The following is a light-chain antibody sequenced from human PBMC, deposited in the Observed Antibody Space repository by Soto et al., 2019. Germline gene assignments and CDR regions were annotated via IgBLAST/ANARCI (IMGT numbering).Light chain of an antibody. CDR3: MQRTHVPIT. Sequence: DVVLTKDPLSLSVTPGHPASISCNYTHGLLYGDGKTYLYWYLQRPGQPPQLLIYDASNRFSGVPDRFSGSGSGTDFTLKISRVEAEDVGVYYCMQRTHVPITFGKGQRREIK. V-gene: IGKV2D-29*01. CDR1: HGLLYGDGKTY. CDR2: DAS. J-gene: IGKJ5*01.